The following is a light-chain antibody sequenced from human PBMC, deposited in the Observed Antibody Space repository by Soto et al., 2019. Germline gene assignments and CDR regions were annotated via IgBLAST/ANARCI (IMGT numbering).Light chain of an antibody. CDR2: AAS. V-gene: IGKV1-27*01. CDR3: QTYNSAPWT. Sequence: DIQMTQSPSSLSASVRDRVTITCRASQGISNYLAGYQQKPGKVPKLLIYAASTLQSGVPSPFSGSGSGTDFTHTSSSLQPEEVANYYCQTYNSAPWTFGQGTKVEIK. J-gene: IGKJ1*01. CDR1: QGISNY.